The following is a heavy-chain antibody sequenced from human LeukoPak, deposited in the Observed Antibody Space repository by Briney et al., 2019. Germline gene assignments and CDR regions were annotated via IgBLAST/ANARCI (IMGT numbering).Heavy chain of an antibody. CDR3: AKQLGYCSDGSCYFES. CDR2: ISDSGSST. J-gene: IGHJ4*02. D-gene: IGHD2-15*01. Sequence: GGSLRLSCEASGLTFSSYAMSWVRQAPGKGLEWVSAISDSGSSTYDADSVKGRFTISRDNSKNTLYLQMHSLRAEDTAVYYCAKQLGYCSDGSCYFESWGQGTLVTVSS. CDR1: GLTFSSYA. V-gene: IGHV3-23*01.